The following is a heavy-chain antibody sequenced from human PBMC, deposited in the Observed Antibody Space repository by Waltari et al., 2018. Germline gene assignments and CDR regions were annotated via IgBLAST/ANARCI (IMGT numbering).Heavy chain of an antibody. V-gene: IGHV5-51*03. CDR3: ARREIEALRQRLVSGAFDI. J-gene: IGHJ3*02. CDR2: IYPGDSDT. Sequence: EVQLVQSGAEVKKPGESLKISCKGSGYSFTSYWIGWVRQMPGKGLEWMGIIYPGDSDTRYSPSVQGQVTIAADKSISTAYLQWSSLKASDTAMYYCARREIEALRQRLVSGAFDIWGQGTMVTVSS. D-gene: IGHD6-25*01. CDR1: GYSFTSYW.